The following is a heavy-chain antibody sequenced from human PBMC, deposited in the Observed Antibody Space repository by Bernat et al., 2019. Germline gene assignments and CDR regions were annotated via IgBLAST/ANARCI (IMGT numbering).Heavy chain of an antibody. J-gene: IGHJ6*02. V-gene: IGHV1-2*04. Sequence: QVQLVQSGAEVKKPEASVKVSCKASGYTFTGYYMHWVRQAPGQGLEWMGWINPNSGGTNYAQKFQGWVTMTRDTSISTAYMELSRLRSDDTAVYYCAREGPYYDFWSGYDSSWYGMDVWGQGTTVTVSS. CDR1: GYTFTGYY. CDR3: AREGPYYDFWSGYDSSWYGMDV. CDR2: INPNSGGT. D-gene: IGHD3-3*01.